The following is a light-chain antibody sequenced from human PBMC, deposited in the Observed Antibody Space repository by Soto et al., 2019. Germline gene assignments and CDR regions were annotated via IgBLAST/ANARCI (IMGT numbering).Light chain of an antibody. CDR1: QSVTSSY. Sequence: EIVLTQSPGTLSVSPGERATLSCWASQSVTSSYLAWYQQKPGQAPRLLIYSASSRATGIPDRFSGSGSRTDFTLTISRLEPEDFAVYYCQQYGGSPWTFGQGTKVEIK. J-gene: IGKJ1*01. CDR3: QQYGGSPWT. V-gene: IGKV3-20*01. CDR2: SAS.